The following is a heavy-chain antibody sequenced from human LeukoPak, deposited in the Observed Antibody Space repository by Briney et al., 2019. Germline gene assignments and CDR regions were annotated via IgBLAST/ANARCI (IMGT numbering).Heavy chain of an antibody. D-gene: IGHD2-2*01. CDR1: GGSISSSSYY. CDR3: ARESVVVVPAAIPYYYYYYMDV. V-gene: IGHV4-39*07. CDR2: IYYSGST. Sequence: SETLSLTCTVSGGSISSSSYYWGWIRQPPGKGLEWIGSIYYSGSTYYNPSLKSRVTISVDTSKNQFSLKLSSVTAADTAVYYCARESVVVVPAAIPYYYYYYMDVWGKGTTVTVS. J-gene: IGHJ6*03.